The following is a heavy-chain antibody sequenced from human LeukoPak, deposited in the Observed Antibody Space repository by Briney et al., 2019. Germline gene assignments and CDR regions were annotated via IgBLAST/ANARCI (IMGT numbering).Heavy chain of an antibody. J-gene: IGHJ4*02. Sequence: GGSLRLSCAASRFTFDDYGMSCVPQAPGKGLEGVSGINWNGGSPAYADSVKGRFTISRDNAKNSLYLQMNSLRAEDTAFYYCARDLWGSSSSQLATFDYGGQGTRVSVSS. V-gene: IGHV3-20*04. CDR1: RFTFDDYG. CDR2: INWNGGSP. CDR3: ARDLWGSSSSQLATFDY. D-gene: IGHD6-6*01.